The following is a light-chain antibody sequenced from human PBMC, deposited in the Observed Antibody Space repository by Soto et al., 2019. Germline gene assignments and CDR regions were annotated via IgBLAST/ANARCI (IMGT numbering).Light chain of an antibody. Sequence: QSALTQPRSVSGSPGQSVTISCTGTSSDVGGYNYVSWHQQHPGKAPKLMIYDVSKRPSGVPDRLSGSKSGNTASLTISGLQAEDEADYYCSSYAGSHTFDVGG. CDR3: SSYAGSHTFD. V-gene: IGLV2-11*01. CDR1: SSDVGGYNY. CDR2: DVS. J-gene: IGLJ2*01.